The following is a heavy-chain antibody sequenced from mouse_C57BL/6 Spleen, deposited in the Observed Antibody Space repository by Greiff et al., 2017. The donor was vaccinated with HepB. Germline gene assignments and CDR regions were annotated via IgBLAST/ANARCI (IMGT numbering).Heavy chain of an antibody. D-gene: IGHD1-1*01. CDR2: IYPGDGDT. J-gene: IGHJ1*03. Sequence: QVQLQQSGPELVKPGASVKISCKASGYAFSSSWMNWVKQRPGKGLEWIGRIYPGDGDTNYNGKFKGKATLTADKSSSTAYMQLSSLTYEDSAVYCCARGGTVVSYWYFDVWGTGTTVTVSS. CDR1: GYAFSSSW. V-gene: IGHV1-82*01. CDR3: ARGGTVVSYWYFDV.